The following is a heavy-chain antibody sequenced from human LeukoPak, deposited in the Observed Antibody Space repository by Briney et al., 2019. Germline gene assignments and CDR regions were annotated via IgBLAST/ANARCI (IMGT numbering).Heavy chain of an antibody. V-gene: IGHV3-23*01. CDR1: GFTFSRSA. CDR3: AKDGLYYDGSEHVYYFDS. J-gene: IGHJ4*02. CDR2: IIYSGGAT. Sequence: GGTLRLSCAASGFTFSRSAMTWVRQGPGTGLEFVASIIYSGGATYYADSVKGRFTISRDNYKNTLYLQMNSLRAEDTALYYCAKDGLYYDGSEHVYYFDSWGQGTLVTVSS. D-gene: IGHD3-22*01.